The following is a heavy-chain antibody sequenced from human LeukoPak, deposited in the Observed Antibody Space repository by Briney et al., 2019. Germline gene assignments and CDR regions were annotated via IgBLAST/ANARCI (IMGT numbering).Heavy chain of an antibody. CDR2: INDKTDGGTT. Sequence: GGSLRLSCVASGFTFSYAWMSWVRQAPGKGPEWVGRINDKTDGGTTDYASPVKGRFTISRDDSKNTVYLQMNSLKIEDTAVYYCTTGLSHWGQGTLVTVSS. J-gene: IGHJ4*02. V-gene: IGHV3-15*01. CDR1: GFTFSYAW. CDR3: TTGLSH.